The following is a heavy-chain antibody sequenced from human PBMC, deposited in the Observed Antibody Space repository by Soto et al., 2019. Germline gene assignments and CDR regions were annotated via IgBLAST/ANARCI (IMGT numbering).Heavy chain of an antibody. V-gene: IGHV1-18*01. CDR1: GYTFTSYG. CDR3: ARLRFPQSITMTDAFDI. Sequence: QVQLVQSGAEVKKPGASVKVSCKASGYTFTSYGISLVRQAPGQGLEWMGWISAYNGNTNYAQKLQGRVTMTTDTSTSTAYMELRSLRSDDTAVYYCARLRFPQSITMTDAFDIWGQGTMVTVSS. D-gene: IGHD3-22*01. CDR2: ISAYNGNT. J-gene: IGHJ3*02.